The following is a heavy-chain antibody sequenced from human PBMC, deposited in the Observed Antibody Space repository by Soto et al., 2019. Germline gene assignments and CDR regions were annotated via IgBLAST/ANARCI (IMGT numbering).Heavy chain of an antibody. V-gene: IGHV3-23*01. J-gene: IGHJ5*02. CDR2: ISGSGGST. CDR1: GFTFSSYA. Sequence: PGGSLRLSCSASGFTFSSYAMSWVRQAPGKGLEWVSAISGSGGSTYYADSVKGRFTISRDNSKNALYLQMNSLRAEDTAVYYCAKGRTYYSNYAAWGQGTLVTVSS. D-gene: IGHD4-4*01. CDR3: AKGRTYYSNYAA.